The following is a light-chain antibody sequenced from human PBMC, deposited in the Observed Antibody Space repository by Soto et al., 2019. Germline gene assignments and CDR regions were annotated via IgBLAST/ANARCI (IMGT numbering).Light chain of an antibody. V-gene: IGLV2-23*01. Sequence: QSALTQPASVSGSPGQSITLSCTRTSSGVENYNLVSWYQHRPGKAPKLIIYEGSQRPSGASDRFSGAGSGNTASLTNSGLRAEDEADYYCSSYVGAVVFGGGTKLTVL. CDR2: EGS. CDR1: SSGVENYNL. CDR3: SSYVGAVV. J-gene: IGLJ2*01.